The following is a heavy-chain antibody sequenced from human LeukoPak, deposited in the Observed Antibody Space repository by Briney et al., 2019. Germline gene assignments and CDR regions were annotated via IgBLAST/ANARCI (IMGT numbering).Heavy chain of an antibody. J-gene: IGHJ2*01. CDR1: GGSISSGGYS. Sequence: PSETLSLTCTVSGGSISSGGYSWSWIRQPPGKGLEWIGYIYHSGSTYYNPSLKGRVTISVDRSKNQFSLKLSSVTAADTAVYYCARASGETGPFGEPQYYWYFDLWGRGTLVTVSS. D-gene: IGHD3-10*01. CDR2: IYHSGST. CDR3: ARASGETGPFGEPQYYWYFDL. V-gene: IGHV4-30-2*01.